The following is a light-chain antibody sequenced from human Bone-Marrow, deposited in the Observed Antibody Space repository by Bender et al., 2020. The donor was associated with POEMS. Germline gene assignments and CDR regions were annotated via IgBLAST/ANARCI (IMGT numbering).Light chain of an antibody. CDR1: SSNIGAHA. V-gene: IGLV1-44*01. Sequence: QSVLTQPPSASGTPGQRVTISCSGGSSNIGAHAVNWYQHLPGTAPKLLIYSSHRRPSEVPDRFSGSRSGTSASLAISGLRSEDEADYYCATWDDSLNVYVFGTGTEVTVL. J-gene: IGLJ1*01. CDR2: SSH. CDR3: ATWDDSLNVYV.